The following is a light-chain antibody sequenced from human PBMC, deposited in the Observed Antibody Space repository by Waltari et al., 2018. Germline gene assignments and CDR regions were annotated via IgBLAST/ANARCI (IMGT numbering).Light chain of an antibody. J-gene: IGLJ7*01. CDR3: GTWDSSLSGAV. CDR2: EDS. CDR1: SSNIGTNY. Sequence: QSVLTQPPSVSAAPGQRVTISCSGGSSNIGTNYLSWYRQFPGTAPKLLIYEDSERPSGIPGRFSGSKSGTSATLDITGLQAGDEADYYCGTWDSSLSGAVFGGGTHLTVL. V-gene: IGLV1-51*02.